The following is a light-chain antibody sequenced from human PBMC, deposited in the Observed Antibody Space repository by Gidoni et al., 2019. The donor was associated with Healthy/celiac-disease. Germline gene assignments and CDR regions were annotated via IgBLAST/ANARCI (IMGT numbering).Light chain of an antibody. V-gene: IGLV1-44*01. Sequence: QSVLTQPPSASGTPGQRVTLPCSGSSSNIGSNTVNWYQQLPGTAPKLLIYSNNQRPSGVPDRFSGSKSGTSASLAISGLQSEDEADYYCAAWDDSLNDVVFGGGTKLTVL. CDR2: SNN. CDR1: SSNIGSNT. J-gene: IGLJ2*01. CDR3: AAWDDSLNDVV.